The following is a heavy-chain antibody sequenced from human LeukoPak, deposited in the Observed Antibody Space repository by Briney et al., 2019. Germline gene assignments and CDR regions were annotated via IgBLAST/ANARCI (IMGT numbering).Heavy chain of an antibody. Sequence: SETLSLTCAVYGGSFSGYYWSWIRQPPGKGLEWIGEINHSGSTNYNPSLKSRVTISVDTSKNQFSLKLSSVTAADTAVYYCARDKSNGDYDYYYYYMDVWGKGTTVTISS. D-gene: IGHD4-17*01. J-gene: IGHJ6*03. CDR3: ARDKSNGDYDYYYYYMDV. CDR2: INHSGST. V-gene: IGHV4-34*01. CDR1: GGSFSGYY.